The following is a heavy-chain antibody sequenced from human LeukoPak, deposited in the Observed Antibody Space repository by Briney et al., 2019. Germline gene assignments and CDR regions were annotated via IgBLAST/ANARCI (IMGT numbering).Heavy chain of an antibody. CDR2: IYAGGTT. CDR1: GFTVSSNY. Sequence: GGSLRLSCAASGFTVSSNYMNWVRQAPGKGLEWVSIIYAGGTTYYADSVKGRFTISRDNSKNTLYLQMNSLRAEDTAVYYCARSTYYNFWSGSYDYYYYMDVWGQGTTVTVSS. CDR3: ARSTYYNFWSGSYDYYYYMDV. J-gene: IGHJ6*03. D-gene: IGHD3-3*01. V-gene: IGHV3-53*01.